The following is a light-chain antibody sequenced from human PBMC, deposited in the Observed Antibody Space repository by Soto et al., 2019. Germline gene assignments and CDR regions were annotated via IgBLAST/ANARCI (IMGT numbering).Light chain of an antibody. J-gene: IGLJ2*01. V-gene: IGLV2-14*03. CDR2: DVS. Sequence: QSALTQSASVSGSPGQSITISCTGTSTDAGDYDNYVSWYQQHPGKAPKLLIYDVSYRPSGVSYRFSGFKSGNTASLTISGLQAEDEADYYCSSYTSSNTVIFGGGTQLTVL. CDR3: SSYTSSNTVI. CDR1: STDAGDYDNY.